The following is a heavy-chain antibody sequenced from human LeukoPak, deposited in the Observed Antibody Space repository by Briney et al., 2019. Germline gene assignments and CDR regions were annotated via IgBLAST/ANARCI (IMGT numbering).Heavy chain of an antibody. Sequence: PGGSLRLSCAASGSTFSSYSMNWVRQAPGKGLEWVSSISSSSSYIYYADSVKGRFTISRDNAKNSLYLQMNSLRAEDTAVYYCARDPLEDGGYYFDYWGQGTLVTVPS. CDR2: ISSSSSYI. D-gene: IGHD1-1*01. CDR1: GSTFSSYS. V-gene: IGHV3-21*01. CDR3: ARDPLEDGGYYFDY. J-gene: IGHJ4*02.